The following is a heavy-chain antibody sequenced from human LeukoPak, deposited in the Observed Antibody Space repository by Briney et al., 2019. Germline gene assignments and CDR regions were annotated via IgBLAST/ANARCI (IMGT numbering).Heavy chain of an antibody. CDR2: ISADGGTK. D-gene: IGHD3-16*01. Sequence: QTGGSLRLSCAASGFTFSNHAMHWARQAPGKGLDWVAVISADGGTKFYGSSVKGRFTISRDNSKNTVLLQMDSLRTDDTAVYSCARDGGRAAGGTVDYWGQGTLVTVSS. CDR1: GFTFSNHA. J-gene: IGHJ4*02. CDR3: ARDGGRAAGGTVDY. V-gene: IGHV3-30*03.